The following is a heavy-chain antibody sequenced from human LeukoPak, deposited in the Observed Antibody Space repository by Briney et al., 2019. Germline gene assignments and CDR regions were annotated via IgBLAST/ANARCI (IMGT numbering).Heavy chain of an antibody. J-gene: IGHJ4*02. Sequence: PGGSLRLSCAASGFTFSNDWMCWVRQAPGEGLEWVANINQDESKKYYADSVKGGVTISRDNAKNSLYLQMSSLTAEDTAIYYCARDHAYRADYWGQGTLVTVSS. D-gene: IGHD2-2*01. CDR3: ARDHAYRADY. V-gene: IGHV3-7*01. CDR1: GFTFSNDW. CDR2: INQDESKK.